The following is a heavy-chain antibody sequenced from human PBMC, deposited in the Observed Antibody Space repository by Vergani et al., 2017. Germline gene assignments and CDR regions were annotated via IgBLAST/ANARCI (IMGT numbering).Heavy chain of an antibody. D-gene: IGHD3-22*01. CDR3: ARADYDSSGDAFDI. CDR2: MNPNSGNT. J-gene: IGHJ3*02. CDR1: GYTFTSYD. V-gene: IGHV1-8*01. Sequence: QVQLVQSGAEVKKPGASVKVSCKASGYTFTSYDINWVRQATGQGLEWMGWMNPNSGNTGYAQKFQGRVTMTRNTSISTAYMELSSLRAEATAVYYWARADYDSSGDAFDIWGQGTMVTVSS.